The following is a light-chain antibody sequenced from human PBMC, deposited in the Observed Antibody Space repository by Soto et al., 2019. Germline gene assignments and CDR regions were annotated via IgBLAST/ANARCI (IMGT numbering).Light chain of an antibody. V-gene: IGKV3-11*01. CDR3: QQRSNWPPIT. J-gene: IGKJ5*01. CDR2: DAS. CDR1: QSVSSY. Sequence: EVVLTQSPATLSLSPGERATLSCRASQSVSSYLAWYQQQPGQAPRLLIYDASNRATGIPARFSGSGSGTDFTLTISSLEPEDFAVYYCQQRSNWPPITFGQGTRQEIK.